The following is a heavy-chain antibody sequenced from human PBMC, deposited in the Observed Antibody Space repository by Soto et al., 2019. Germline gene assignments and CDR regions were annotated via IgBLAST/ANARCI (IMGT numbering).Heavy chain of an antibody. Sequence: EVQLLESGGGLVQPGGSLRLSCAASGFTFSSYAMSWVRQAPGKGLEWVSAISGSGGSTYYADSVKGRFTISRDDSKNTLYLQMNSLRAEDTAVYYCAKDRNVLLWCGESPVVDYMDVWGKGTTVTVSS. J-gene: IGHJ6*03. CDR3: AKDRNVLLWCGESPVVDYMDV. CDR1: GFTFSSYA. V-gene: IGHV3-23*01. D-gene: IGHD3-10*01. CDR2: ISGSGGST.